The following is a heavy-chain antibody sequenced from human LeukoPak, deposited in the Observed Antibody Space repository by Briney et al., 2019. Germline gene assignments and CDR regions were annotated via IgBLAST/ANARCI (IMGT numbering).Heavy chain of an antibody. V-gene: IGHV3-23*01. CDR2: ISGSGGST. CDR3: AKGPGFGELLYY. J-gene: IGHJ4*02. CDR1: GFTFSSYA. Sequence: GGSPRLSCAASGFTFSSYAMSWVRQAPGKGLEWVSAISGSGGSTYYADSVKGRFTISRDNSKNTLYLQMNSLRAEDTAVYYCAKGPGFGELLYYWDQGTLVTVSS. D-gene: IGHD3-10*01.